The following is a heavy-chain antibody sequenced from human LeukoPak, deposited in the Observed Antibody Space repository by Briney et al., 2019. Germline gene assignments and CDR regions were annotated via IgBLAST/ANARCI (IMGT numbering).Heavy chain of an antibody. Sequence: GGSLRLSCAASGFTFSSYAMSWVRQAPGKGLEWVSAISGSGGSTYYADSVKGRFTISRDNSKNTLYLQMNSLRAEDTAVYYCAKEGHLYYYESSVYGGSFDYWGQGTLVTVSS. D-gene: IGHD3-22*01. V-gene: IGHV3-23*01. CDR3: AKEGHLYYYESSVYGGSFDY. CDR2: ISGSGGST. J-gene: IGHJ4*02. CDR1: GFTFSSYA.